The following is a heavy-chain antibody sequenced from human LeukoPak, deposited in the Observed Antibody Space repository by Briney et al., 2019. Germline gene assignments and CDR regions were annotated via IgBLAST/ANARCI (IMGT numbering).Heavy chain of an antibody. V-gene: IGHV3-15*01. CDR2: IKSKTDGGTI. Sequence: SGGSLRLSCAASGLTFRNAWMTWVRQAPGKGLEWVGRIKSKTDGGTIDYAAPVKGRFTISRDDSKNTLILQMSRLGTEDTAVYYCTTDEAAGTDYWGQGTLVTVSS. D-gene: IGHD6-13*01. CDR1: GLTFRNAW. CDR3: TTDEAAGTDY. J-gene: IGHJ4*02.